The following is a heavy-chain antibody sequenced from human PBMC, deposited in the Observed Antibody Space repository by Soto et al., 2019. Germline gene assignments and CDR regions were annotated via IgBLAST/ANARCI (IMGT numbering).Heavy chain of an antibody. Sequence: VRQAPGTGLECVASISETSDYIYYADSVAGRVTISRDNAKNSLFLQINSLRAGDTAVYYCARDLSPSRTIPPLHYCFYYYGMDVWGQGTTVTVSS. CDR2: ISETSDYI. D-gene: IGHD3-10*01. J-gene: IGHJ6*02. V-gene: IGHV3-21*01. CDR3: ARDLSPSRTIPPLHYCFYYYGMDV.